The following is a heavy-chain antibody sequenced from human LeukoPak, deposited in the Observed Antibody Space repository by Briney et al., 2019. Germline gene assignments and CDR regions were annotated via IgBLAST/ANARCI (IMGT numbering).Heavy chain of an antibody. J-gene: IGHJ4*02. Sequence: AGRSVRLSCAASGFTFSSYGMHWVRQAPGKGLEWVAVISYDGSNKYYADSVKGRFTISRDNSKNTLYLQMNSLRAEDTAVYYCARDGSGYYSNWGQGTLVTVSS. CDR3: ARDGSGYYSN. CDR2: ISYDGSNK. D-gene: IGHD6-13*01. CDR1: GFTFSSYG. V-gene: IGHV3-30*03.